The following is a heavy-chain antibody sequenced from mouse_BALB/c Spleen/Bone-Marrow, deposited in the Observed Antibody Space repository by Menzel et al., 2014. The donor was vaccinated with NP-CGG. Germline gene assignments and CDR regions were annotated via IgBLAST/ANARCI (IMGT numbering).Heavy chain of an antibody. CDR2: IYPGDGST. CDR1: GYTSTSYD. CDR3: ARSGDSSGYGFAY. J-gene: IGHJ3*01. V-gene: IGHV1S56*01. Sequence: QVQLQQSGPELVKPGALVKISCKASGYTSTSYDINWVKQRSGQGLEWIGWIYPGDGSTKYNEKFKGKATLTADKSSSTAYTQLSSLTSENSAVYFCARSGDSSGYGFAYWGQGTLVTGSA. D-gene: IGHD3-2*01.